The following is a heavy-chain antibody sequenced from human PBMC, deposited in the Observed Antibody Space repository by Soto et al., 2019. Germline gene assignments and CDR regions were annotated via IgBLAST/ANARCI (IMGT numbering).Heavy chain of an antibody. V-gene: IGHV4-59*01. J-gene: IGHJ4*02. CDR2: IYYSGST. Sequence: ETLSLTCTVSGGSISSYYWSWIRQPPGKGLEWIGYIYYSGSTNYNPSPKSRVTISVDTSKNQFSLKLSSVTAADTAVYYCARDSGTIPLDYWGQGTLVTVSS. D-gene: IGHD3-3*01. CDR1: GGSISSYY. CDR3: ARDSGTIPLDY.